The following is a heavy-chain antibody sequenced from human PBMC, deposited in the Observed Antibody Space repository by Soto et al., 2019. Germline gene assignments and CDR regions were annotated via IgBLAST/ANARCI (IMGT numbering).Heavy chain of an antibody. Sequence: SETLSLTCTVSGGSISSSSYYWGWIRQPPGKGLEWIGSIYYSGSTYYNPSLKSRVTISVDTSKNQFSLKLSSVTAADTAVYYCASLKYYYDSSGYTWGYGMDVWGQGTTVTVSS. D-gene: IGHD3-22*01. V-gene: IGHV4-39*01. CDR1: GGSISSSSYY. J-gene: IGHJ6*02. CDR3: ASLKYYYDSSGYTWGYGMDV. CDR2: IYYSGST.